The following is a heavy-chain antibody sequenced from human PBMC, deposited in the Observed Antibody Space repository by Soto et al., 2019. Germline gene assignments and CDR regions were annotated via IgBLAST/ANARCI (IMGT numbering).Heavy chain of an antibody. CDR1: GGSFSGYY. D-gene: IGHD2-15*01. J-gene: IGHJ5*02. CDR2: INHSGST. CDR3: ARAVVVAAPNWFDP. Sequence: SETLSLTCAVYGGSFSGYYWSWIRQPPGKGLEWIGEINHSGSTNYNPSLKSRVTISVDTSKNQFSLKLGSVTAADTAVYYCARAVVVAAPNWFDPWGQGTLVTVSS. V-gene: IGHV4-34*01.